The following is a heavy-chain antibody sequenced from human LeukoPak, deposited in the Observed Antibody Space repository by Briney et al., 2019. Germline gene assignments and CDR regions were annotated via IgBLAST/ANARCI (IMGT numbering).Heavy chain of an antibody. CDR1: DFDFNDYI. V-gene: IGHV3-21*06. D-gene: IGHD1-14*01. CDR3: ARARIKGFRVQGVDPCDI. J-gene: IGHJ3*02. Sequence: PRGSLTQTCEARDFDFNDYIMNWFRQAPGKGPEWVSSISPSGSDTYYRDAVRGRFTISINRATNSLLLHMSSLRVEDTALYYCARARIKGFRVQGVDPCDIWGPGTLVSVAS. CDR2: ISPSGSDT.